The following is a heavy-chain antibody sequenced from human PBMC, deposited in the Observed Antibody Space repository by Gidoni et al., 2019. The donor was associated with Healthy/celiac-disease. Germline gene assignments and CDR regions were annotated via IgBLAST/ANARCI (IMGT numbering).Heavy chain of an antibody. Sequence: EVQLVESGGGLVKPGRSLRLSCTASGFTFGDSAMSWFRQAPGEGLEWVGFIRSKAYGGTTEYAASVKGRFTISRDDSKSIAYLQMNSLKTEDTAVYYCTRSTYYDFWSGYEVFDYWGQGTLVTVSS. D-gene: IGHD3-3*01. CDR3: TRSTYYDFWSGYEVFDY. J-gene: IGHJ4*02. CDR1: GFTFGDSA. V-gene: IGHV3-49*05. CDR2: IRSKAYGGTT.